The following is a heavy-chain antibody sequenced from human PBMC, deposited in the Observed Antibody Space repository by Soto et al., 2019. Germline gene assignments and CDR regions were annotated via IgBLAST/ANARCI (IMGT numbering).Heavy chain of an antibody. CDR3: VKNGRDFDS. J-gene: IGHJ4*02. D-gene: IGHD1-26*01. CDR2: INQDGSEK. CDR1: GFTFSNHW. Sequence: XGSLRLSSIVSGFTFSNHWKSWVRQAPGKGLEWVANINQDGSEKSYVGSVKGRFTISRDNAKHSLYLQMNSLRGEDTAVYYCVKNGRDFDSWGQGSLATVSS. V-gene: IGHV3-7*01.